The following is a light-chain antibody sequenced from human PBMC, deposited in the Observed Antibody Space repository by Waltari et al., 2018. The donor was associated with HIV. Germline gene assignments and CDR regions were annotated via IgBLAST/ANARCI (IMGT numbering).Light chain of an antibody. CDR2: GYN. Sequence: QSVLTQPPSVSGAPGQRVTISCTGSSSNIGADYHVNWYQQLPGTAPKLLIYGYNNRPSGVPDRFSGSKSGTSASLAISVLQAEDEADYYCHSYDSSLDGWVFGGGTKLTVL. J-gene: IGLJ3*02. CDR3: HSYDSSLDGWV. V-gene: IGLV1-40*01. CDR1: SSNIGADYH.